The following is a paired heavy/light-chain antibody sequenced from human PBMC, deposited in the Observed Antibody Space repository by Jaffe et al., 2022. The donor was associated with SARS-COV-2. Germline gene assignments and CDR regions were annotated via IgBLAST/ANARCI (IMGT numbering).Heavy chain of an antibody. D-gene: IGHD3-3*01. J-gene: IGHJ4*02. CDR2: ISRRGSDT. V-gene: IGHV3-11*06. Sequence: QVQLVESGGGLVKPGGSLRLSCAASGFTFSDYYMNWIRQAPGKGLEWVSYISRRGSDTKYADSVKGRFTISRDNAKNSLYLQMNSLRAEDTAVYYCTRGLFLSAYHFDYWGQGTLVTVSS. CDR3: TRGLFLSAYHFDY. CDR1: GFTFSDYY.
Light chain of an antibody. CDR1: SSDVGNYNY. Sequence: QSALTQPPSASGSPGQSVTISCTGTSSDVGNYNYVSWYQQHPGKAPKLMIYEVSKRPSGVPDRFSGSKSGNTASLTVSGLQAEDDADYYCSSYAGSNNLVFGGGTKLTVL. CDR3: SSYAGSNNLV. V-gene: IGLV2-8*01. CDR2: EVS. J-gene: IGLJ2*01.